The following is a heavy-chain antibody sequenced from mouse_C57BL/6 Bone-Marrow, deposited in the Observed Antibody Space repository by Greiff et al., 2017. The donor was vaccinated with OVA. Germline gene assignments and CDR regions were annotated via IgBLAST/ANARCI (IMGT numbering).Heavy chain of an antibody. J-gene: IGHJ3*01. D-gene: IGHD1-1*01. CDR3: ARPSYGSSYGWFAY. CDR1: GYTFTSYW. CDR2: IDPSDSYT. Sequence: QVQLQQPGAELVKPGASVKLSCKASGYTFTSYWMQWVKQRPGQGLEWIGEIDPSDSYTNYNQKFKGKATLTVDTSSSTAYMQLSSLTSEDSAVYYCARPSYGSSYGWFAYWGQGTLVTVSA. V-gene: IGHV1-50*01.